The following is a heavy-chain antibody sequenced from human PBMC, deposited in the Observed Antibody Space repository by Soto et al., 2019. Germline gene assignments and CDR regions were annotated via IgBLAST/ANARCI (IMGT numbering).Heavy chain of an antibody. CDR3: AEERWMDTPMANLG. CDR2: IYYSGST. Sequence: QVQLQESGPGLVKPSQTLSLTCTVSGDSISSGGYYWTWIRQHPGKGLEWIGYIYYSGSTYYNPSLKSRVTISLDTSKNQFSLNLSSVTAADTAVYYCAEERWMDTPMANLGWGQGTLVTVSS. D-gene: IGHD5-18*01. J-gene: IGHJ4*02. V-gene: IGHV4-31*03. CDR1: GDSISSGGYY.